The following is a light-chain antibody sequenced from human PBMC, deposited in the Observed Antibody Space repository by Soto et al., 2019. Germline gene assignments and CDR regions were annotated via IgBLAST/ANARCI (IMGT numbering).Light chain of an antibody. V-gene: IGKV1-5*03. CDR1: QSVGDS. CDR3: QQYQTYPWT. J-gene: IGKJ1*01. CDR2: RAS. Sequence: DLQMTQSPSTLSASVGDRVTITCRASQSVGDSLVWHQQKPGKAPKLLIYRASSLESGVPSTFSGSRSGTEFTLTISTLQPDDFATHYCQQYQTYPWTFGQGTKVEV.